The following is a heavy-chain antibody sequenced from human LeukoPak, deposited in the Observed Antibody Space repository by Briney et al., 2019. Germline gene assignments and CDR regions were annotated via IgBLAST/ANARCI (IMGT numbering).Heavy chain of an antibody. CDR2: IYTGGAA. Sequence: GGSLRLSCAASTFTVSGDYMSWVRQAPGKGLEWVSLIYTGGAAYYADSVKGRFTISRDNSKKILFLQMNSLTAEDTAVYYCASRVWWGQGTLVTVSS. CDR3: ASRVW. V-gene: IGHV3-53*01. J-gene: IGHJ4*02. CDR1: TFTVSGDY.